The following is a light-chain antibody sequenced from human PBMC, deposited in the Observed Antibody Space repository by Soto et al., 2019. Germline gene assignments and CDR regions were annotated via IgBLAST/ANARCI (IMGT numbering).Light chain of an antibody. V-gene: IGKV4-1*01. J-gene: IGKJ4*01. CDR1: QSLLYSSNNKNY. CDR2: WAS. CDR3: QQYYSNHELT. Sequence: IVRTQSPDSLAVSLGERATINCKSSQSLLYSSNNKNYLAWFQHKPGQPPKLLLYWASTRESGVPDRFSGSGPGTDFTLTISSLQAEDVAVYYCQQYYSNHELTFGGGTKVDIK.